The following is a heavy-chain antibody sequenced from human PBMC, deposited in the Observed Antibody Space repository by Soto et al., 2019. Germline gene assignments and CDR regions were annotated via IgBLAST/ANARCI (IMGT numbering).Heavy chain of an antibody. V-gene: IGHV3-53*01. Sequence: SGGSLRLSCAASGFTFSSYEMNWVRQAPGKGLEWVSVIYSGGSTYYADSVKGRFTISRDNSKNTLYLQMNSLRAEDTAVYYCAVTTVTNVFDYWGQGALVTVSS. J-gene: IGHJ4*02. D-gene: IGHD4-17*01. CDR3: AVTTVTNVFDY. CDR1: GFTFSSYE. CDR2: IYSGGST.